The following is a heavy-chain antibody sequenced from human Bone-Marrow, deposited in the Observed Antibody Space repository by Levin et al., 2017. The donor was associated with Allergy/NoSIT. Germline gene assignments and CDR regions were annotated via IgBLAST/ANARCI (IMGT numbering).Heavy chain of an antibody. CDR3: AGDHPEYFFDP. D-gene: IGHD2/OR15-2a*01. V-gene: IGHV3-30*03. Sequence: GGSLRLSCAVSGFTFSDYGMHWVRQAPGKGLEWVASITKDGSKKYYLDSVKGRSTLSRDSSKNTVSLQMNSLTADDTAVYFCAGDHPEYFFDPWGQGTLVIVSS. CDR2: ITKDGSKK. J-gene: IGHJ5*02. CDR1: GFTFSDYG.